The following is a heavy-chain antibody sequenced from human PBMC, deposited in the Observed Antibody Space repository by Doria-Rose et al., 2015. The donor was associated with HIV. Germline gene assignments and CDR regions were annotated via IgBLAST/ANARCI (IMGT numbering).Heavy chain of an antibody. V-gene: IGHV3-74*01. Sequence: CAASGFTFSPYWMHWVRQTPGKGLVWASRIKSDGSWKNYADSVKGRFTISRDNAKKMVFLQMNSLRVEDTAGYYCVRDGDHYDFDFWGQGTLVTVSS. J-gene: IGHJ4*02. D-gene: IGHD5-12*01. CDR3: VRDGDHYDFDF. CDR2: IKSDGSWK. CDR1: GFTFSPYW.